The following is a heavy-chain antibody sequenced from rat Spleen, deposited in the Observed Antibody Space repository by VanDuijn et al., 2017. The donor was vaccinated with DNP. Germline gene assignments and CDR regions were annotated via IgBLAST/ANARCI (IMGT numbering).Heavy chain of an antibody. CDR3: TTDEGADA. CDR2: ITNSGGST. CDR1: GFTFSNYG. Sequence: EVQLVESGGGLVQPGRSLKLSCAASGFTFSNYGMAWVRQAPTKGLEWVASITNSGGSTYYRDSVKGRFTISRDNAKSTLYLQMDSLRSEDTATYYCTTDEGADAWGQGVMVTVSS. J-gene: IGHJ2*01. D-gene: IGHD1-11*01. V-gene: IGHV5-27*01.